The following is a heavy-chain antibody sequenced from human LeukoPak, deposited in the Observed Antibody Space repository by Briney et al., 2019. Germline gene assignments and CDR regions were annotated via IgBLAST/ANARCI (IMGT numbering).Heavy chain of an antibody. CDR1: GGSISSYY. J-gene: IGHJ3*02. CDR3: ARYQGYYDFWSGYFPDAFDI. Sequence: PSETLSLTCTVSGGSISSYYWSWIRQPPGKELEWIGYIYYSGSTNYNPSLKSRVTISVDTSKNQFSLKLSSVTAADTAVYYCARYQGYYDFWSGYFPDAFDIWGQGTMVTVSS. V-gene: IGHV4-59*08. D-gene: IGHD3-3*01. CDR2: IYYSGST.